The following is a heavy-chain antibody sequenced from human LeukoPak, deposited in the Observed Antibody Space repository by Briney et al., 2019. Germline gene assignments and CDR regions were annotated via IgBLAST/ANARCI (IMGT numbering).Heavy chain of an antibody. CDR1: GFTFSSYW. Sequence: LTGGSLRLSCAASGFTFSSYWMSWVRQAPGKGLEWVSFISGSGATTYYADSVKGRFTISRDNSQNTVYLQMNTLTDEDTAVYYCVKDLRLVISVAGTPRDAFDIWGQGTVVTVSS. CDR2: ISGSGATT. D-gene: IGHD6-19*01. CDR3: VKDLRLVISVAGTPRDAFDI. J-gene: IGHJ3*02. V-gene: IGHV3-23*01.